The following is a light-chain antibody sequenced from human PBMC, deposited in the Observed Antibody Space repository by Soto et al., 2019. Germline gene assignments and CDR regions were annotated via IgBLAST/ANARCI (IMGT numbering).Light chain of an antibody. Sequence: QSVLTQPPSASGTPGQSVTISCSGSSSNIGSNYVYWYQQLPGTAPKLLIYRNNQRPSGVPDRFSGSKSGTSASLAISGLRYEDEADYYFAAWADSLSAWVFGAGNKVTV. V-gene: IGLV1-47*01. J-gene: IGLJ3*02. CDR1: SSNIGSNY. CDR3: AAWADSLSAWV. CDR2: RNN.